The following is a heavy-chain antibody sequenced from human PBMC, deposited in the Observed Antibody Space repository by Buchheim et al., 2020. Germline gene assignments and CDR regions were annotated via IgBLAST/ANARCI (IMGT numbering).Heavy chain of an antibody. CDR2: FYHGRSP. CDR1: GGSISSSGYN. CDR3: ARLPLVRKITDFDY. D-gene: IGHD3-10*01. V-gene: IGHV4-39*01. J-gene: IGHJ4*02. Sequence: QLQLQESGPGLVKPSETLSLACSVSGGSISSSGYNWGWIRQPPGKGLEWIGSFYHGRSPYYNTFLKSRVAISVDTSKNQFSLTLSSVTAADTAVYYCARLPLVRKITDFDYWSQG.